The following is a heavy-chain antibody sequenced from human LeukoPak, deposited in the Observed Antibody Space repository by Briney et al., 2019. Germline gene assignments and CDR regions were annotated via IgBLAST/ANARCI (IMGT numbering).Heavy chain of an antibody. Sequence: GGSLRLSCAASGFTFSTYWMSWVRQAPGKGLEWVASIREDGSDYVASMKGRFAISRDNAKHSLYLEMNGLRAEDTAVYYCARDVNWGHFNSWGQGTLVTVSS. J-gene: IGHJ4*02. CDR1: GFTFSTYW. CDR2: IREDGS. D-gene: IGHD7-27*01. CDR3: ARDVNWGHFNS. V-gene: IGHV3-7*01.